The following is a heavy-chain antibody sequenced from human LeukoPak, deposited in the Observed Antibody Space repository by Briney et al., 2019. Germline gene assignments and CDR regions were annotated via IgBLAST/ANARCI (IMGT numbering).Heavy chain of an antibody. Sequence: GGSLRLSCAASGFTVSSNYMSWVRRAPGKGLEWVSVIYSGGSTYYADSVKGRFTISRDNSKNTLYLQMNSLRAEDTAVYYCARVPPALSGWEIYFDYWAREPWSPSPQ. D-gene: IGHD6-19*01. J-gene: IGHJ4*02. V-gene: IGHV3-53*01. CDR1: GFTVSSNY. CDR2: IYSGGST. CDR3: ARVPPALSGWEIYFDY.